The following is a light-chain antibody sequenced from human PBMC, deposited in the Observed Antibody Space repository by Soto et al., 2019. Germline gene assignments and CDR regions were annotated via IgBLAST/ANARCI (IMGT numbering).Light chain of an antibody. Sequence: HSPATLSVSPGDRVTLSCRASQSVSVNLAWYQRKSGQPPRLLIYAASTRATGIPDRFSGSGSGTDFNFTISSLEPEDFAVYYCQQRFNWPPLTFGGGT. J-gene: IGKJ4*01. CDR1: QSVSVN. CDR3: QQRFNWPPLT. CDR2: AAS. V-gene: IGKV3-11*01.